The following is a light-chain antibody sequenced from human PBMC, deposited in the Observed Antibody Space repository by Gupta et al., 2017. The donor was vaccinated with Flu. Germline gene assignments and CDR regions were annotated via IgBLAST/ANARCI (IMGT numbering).Light chain of an antibody. J-gene: IGKJ5*01. CDR1: QGIINN. Sequence: DIQMTQTPSSLSASVVDRVTTTCRANQGIINNLVWFQQKPGQAPKSLIHEASSLQSGVPARFSGSGSRTDFTLTISSLQPEDVATYYCQQDNSYPPTFGQGTRLDIK. CDR2: EAS. V-gene: IGKV1-16*01. CDR3: QQDNSYPPT.